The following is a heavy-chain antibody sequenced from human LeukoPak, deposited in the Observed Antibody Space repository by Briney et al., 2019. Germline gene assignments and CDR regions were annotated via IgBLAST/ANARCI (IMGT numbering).Heavy chain of an antibody. CDR3: ARAVVVADSPGVFDY. D-gene: IGHD2-15*01. Sequence: SVKVSCKASGGTFSSYAISWVRQAPGQGLEWMGRIIPILGIANYAQKFQGRVTITTDESTSTAYMELSSLRSEDTAVYYCARAVVVADSPGVFDYWGQGTLVTVSS. J-gene: IGHJ4*02. V-gene: IGHV1-69*04. CDR2: IIPILGIA. CDR1: GGTFSSYA.